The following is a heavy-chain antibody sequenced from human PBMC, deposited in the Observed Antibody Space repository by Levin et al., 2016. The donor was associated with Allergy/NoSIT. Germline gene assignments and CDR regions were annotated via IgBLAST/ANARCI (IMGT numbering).Heavy chain of an antibody. V-gene: IGHV3-23*01. CDR2: ISGSGGST. D-gene: IGHD3-3*01. Sequence: VRQAPGKGLEWVSAISGSGGSTYYADSVKGRFTISRDNSKNTLYLQMNSLRAEDTAVYYCAKVPARTPIFGVVISQPGYWGQGTLVTVSS. CDR3: AKVPARTPIFGVVISQPGY. J-gene: IGHJ4*02.